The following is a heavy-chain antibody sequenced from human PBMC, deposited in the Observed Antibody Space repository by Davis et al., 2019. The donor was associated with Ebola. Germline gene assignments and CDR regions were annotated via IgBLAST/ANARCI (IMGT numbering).Heavy chain of an antibody. CDR2: IDPDGTGT. CDR3: VRDSGSYYSAFDI. V-gene: IGHV3-74*01. CDR1: GFTFSNFH. Sequence: PGGSLRLSCAASGFTFSNFHIHWVRQTPGKGLVWVARIDPDGTGTNYADSVKGRFTISRDNAKNTLSLQMNSLRVEDTAVYYCVRDSGSYYSAFDIWGQGTMVTVSS. J-gene: IGHJ3*02. D-gene: IGHD1-26*01.